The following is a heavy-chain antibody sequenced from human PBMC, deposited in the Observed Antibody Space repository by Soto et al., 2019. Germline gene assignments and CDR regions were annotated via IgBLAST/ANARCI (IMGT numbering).Heavy chain of an antibody. Sequence: GGSLRLSCAAPGFTFDDYTMHWVRQAPGKGLEWVSLISWDGGSTYYADSVKGRFTISREISKNSLYLQMNSLRTEDTALYYCPIDIRQQPDWYFNLWGRGALVTVSS. CDR2: ISWDGGST. J-gene: IGHJ2*01. D-gene: IGHD6-13*01. CDR1: GFTFDDYT. V-gene: IGHV3-43*01. CDR3: PIDIRQQPDWYFNL.